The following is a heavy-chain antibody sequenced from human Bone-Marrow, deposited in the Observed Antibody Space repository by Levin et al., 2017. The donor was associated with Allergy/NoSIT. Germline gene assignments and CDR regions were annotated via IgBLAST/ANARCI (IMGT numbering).Heavy chain of an antibody. CDR1: GFTFSSYS. Sequence: SCAASGFTFSSYSMNWVRQAPGRGLEWVSYISTSSSTIYYTDSMKGRFTISGDNAKNSLYLQMNSLRAEDTAVYYCARVSVAGRGPIDYWGQGTLVTVSS. V-gene: IGHV3-48*01. D-gene: IGHD6-19*01. CDR3: ARVSVAGRGPIDY. J-gene: IGHJ4*02. CDR2: ISTSSSTI.